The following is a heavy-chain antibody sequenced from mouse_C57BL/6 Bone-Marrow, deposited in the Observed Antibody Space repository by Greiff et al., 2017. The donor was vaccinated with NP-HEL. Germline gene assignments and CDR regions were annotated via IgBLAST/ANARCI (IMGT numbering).Heavy chain of an antibody. V-gene: IGHV1-53*01. CDR2: INPSNGGT. D-gene: IGHD1-1*01. CDR1: GYTFTSYW. J-gene: IGHJ1*03. Sequence: VQLQQPGTELVKPGASVKLSCKASGYTFTSYWMHWVKQRPGQGLEWIGNINPSNGGTNYNEKFKSKATLTVDKSSSTAYMQLSSLTSEDSAVYYCARTVVATSYWYFDVWGTGTTVTVSS. CDR3: ARTVVATSYWYFDV.